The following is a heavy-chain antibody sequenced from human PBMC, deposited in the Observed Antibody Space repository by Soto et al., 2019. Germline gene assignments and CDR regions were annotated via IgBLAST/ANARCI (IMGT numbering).Heavy chain of an antibody. Sequence: EVQLVQSGAEVKKPGESLKISCKGSGYSFGNFWIAWVRQMPGKGLEWMGIVYPDDSDIRYSPSFQGQVTISADKSVSTAYLHLSTLRASDPPIYYCAKTLVGGGALDIWGQGTVVTVSS. CDR1: GYSFGNFW. J-gene: IGHJ3*02. CDR3: AKTLVGGGALDI. D-gene: IGHD1-26*01. V-gene: IGHV5-51*01. CDR2: VYPDDSDI.